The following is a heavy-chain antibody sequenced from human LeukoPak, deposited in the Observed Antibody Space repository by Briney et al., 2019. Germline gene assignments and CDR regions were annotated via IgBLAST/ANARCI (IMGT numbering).Heavy chain of an antibody. V-gene: IGHV3-11*01. J-gene: IGHJ4*02. CDR3: AAGHGSGSYSV. CDR2: ISISVSTI. CDR1: GFTFNDFSDYY. D-gene: IGHD3-10*01. Sequence: GGSLRLSCAASGFTFNDFSDYYLSWIRQAPGKGLEWVSYISISVSTISHADSVKGRFAISRDNAKKSLSLQMDSLRAEDTAVYYCAAGHGSGSYSVWGQGTLVTVSS.